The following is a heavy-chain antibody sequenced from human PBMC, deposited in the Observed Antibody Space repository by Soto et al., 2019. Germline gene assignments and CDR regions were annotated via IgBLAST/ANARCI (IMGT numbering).Heavy chain of an antibody. CDR2: ISYDGSNK. J-gene: IGHJ6*03. CDR1: GFTFSSYG. CDR3: AKARKGGYSGYDIYYYYYYMDV. D-gene: IGHD5-12*01. Sequence: GGSLRLSCAASGFTFSSYGMHWVRQAPGKGLEWVAVISYDGSNKYYADSVKGRFTISRDNSKNTLYLQMNSLRAEDTAVYYCAKARKGGYSGYDIYYYYYYMDVWGKGTTVTVSS. V-gene: IGHV3-30*18.